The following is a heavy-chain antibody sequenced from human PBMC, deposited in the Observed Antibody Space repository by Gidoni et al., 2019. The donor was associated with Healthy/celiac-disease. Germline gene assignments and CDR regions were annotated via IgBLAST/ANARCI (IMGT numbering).Heavy chain of an antibody. D-gene: IGHD3-3*02. CDR3: ARSPHPLSRPEANGFDP. J-gene: IGHJ5*02. Sequence: VQLVQSGAEVKKPGASVKVSCKASGYTFTSYYMPWVRQAPGQGLEWMGIINPSGGSTSYAQKFQGRVTMTRETSTSTVYMELSSLRSEDTAVYYCARSPHPLSRPEANGFDPWGQGTLVTVSS. CDR1: GYTFTSYY. CDR2: INPSGGST. V-gene: IGHV1-46*01.